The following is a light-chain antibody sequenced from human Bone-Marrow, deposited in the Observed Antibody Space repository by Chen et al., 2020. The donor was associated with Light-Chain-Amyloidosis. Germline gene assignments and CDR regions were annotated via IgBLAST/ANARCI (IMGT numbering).Light chain of an antibody. CDR3: QSADSSGTDEVI. J-gene: IGLJ2*01. CDR1: DLPTKN. CDR2: RDT. Sequence: SYELTQPPSVSVSPGQTARITCSGDDLPTKNEYWYQQKPGQAPVLVIHRDTERPSGLSERFSGSSLGTTATLTISGVQAEDEADYHCQSADSSGTDEVIFGGGTKLTVL. V-gene: IGLV3-25*03.